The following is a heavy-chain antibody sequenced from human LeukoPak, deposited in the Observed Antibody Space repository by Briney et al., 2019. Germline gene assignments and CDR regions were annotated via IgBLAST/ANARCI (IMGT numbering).Heavy chain of an antibody. V-gene: IGHV1-2*04. J-gene: IGHJ4*02. D-gene: IGHD1-26*01. CDR2: INPSSGGT. CDR1: GYTFTGYY. Sequence: ASVKVSCKASGYTFTGYYMHWVRQAPGQGLEWMGWINPSSGGTNYAQKFQGWVTMTRDTSISTAYMELSRLRSDDTAVYYCARGLLGADFDYWGQGTLVTVSS. CDR3: ARGLLGADFDY.